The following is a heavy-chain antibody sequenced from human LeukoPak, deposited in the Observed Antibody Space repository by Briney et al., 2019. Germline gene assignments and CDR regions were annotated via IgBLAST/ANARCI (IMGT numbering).Heavy chain of an antibody. J-gene: IGHJ3*02. CDR3: ARDDLGSGPDEAFDI. CDR1: GGSISSSSYY. Sequence: SETLSLTCTVSGGSISSSSYYWGWIRQPPGKGLEWIGSIYYSGSTYYNPSLKSRVTISVDTSKNQFSLKLSSVTAADTAVYYCARDDLGSGPDEAFDIWGQGTMVTVSS. CDR2: IYYSGST. V-gene: IGHV4-39*07. D-gene: IGHD2-15*01.